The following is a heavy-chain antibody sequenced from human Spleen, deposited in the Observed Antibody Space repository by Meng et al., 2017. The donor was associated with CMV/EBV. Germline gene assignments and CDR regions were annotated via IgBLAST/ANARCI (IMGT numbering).Heavy chain of an antibody. CDR1: GGSISSYY. J-gene: IGHJ4*02. V-gene: IGHV4-4*07. D-gene: IGHD1-26*01. CDR3: ARGPWGGSYSALPFDY. CDR2: IYTSGST. Sequence: QVQLQQWGPGLLKPSETLSLTCTVSGGSISSYYWSWIRQPAGKGLEWIGRIYTSGSTNYNPSLKSRVTMSVDTSKNQFSLKLSSVTAADTAVYYCARGPWGGSYSALPFDYWGQGTLVTVSS.